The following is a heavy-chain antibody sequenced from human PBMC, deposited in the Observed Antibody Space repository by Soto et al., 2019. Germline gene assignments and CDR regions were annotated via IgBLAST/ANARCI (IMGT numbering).Heavy chain of an antibody. CDR3: ARVMQQLVNSYYYYYGMDV. V-gene: IGHV3-48*02. Sequence: GGSLRLSCAASGFTFSSYSMNWVRQAPGKGLEWVSYISSSSNTIYYADSVKGRFTISRDNAKNSLYLQMNSLRDEDTAVYYCARVMQQLVNSYYYYYGMDVWAQGTTVTVSS. D-gene: IGHD6-13*01. CDR1: GFTFSSYS. CDR2: ISSSSNTI. J-gene: IGHJ6*02.